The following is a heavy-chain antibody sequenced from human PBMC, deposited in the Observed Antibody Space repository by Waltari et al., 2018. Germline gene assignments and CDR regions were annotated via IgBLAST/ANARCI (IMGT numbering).Heavy chain of an antibody. D-gene: IGHD5-12*01. Sequence: QVQLVQSGAEVKKPGASVKVSCKVSGYTPTELSMHWVRQGPGKGLEWMGGFDPEDGETIDAQKFQGRVTMTEDTSTDTAYMELSSLGSEDTAVYYCATPGGYDRSFDYWGQGTLVTVSS. CDR1: GYTPTELS. CDR3: ATPGGYDRSFDY. V-gene: IGHV1-24*01. CDR2: FDPEDGET. J-gene: IGHJ4*02.